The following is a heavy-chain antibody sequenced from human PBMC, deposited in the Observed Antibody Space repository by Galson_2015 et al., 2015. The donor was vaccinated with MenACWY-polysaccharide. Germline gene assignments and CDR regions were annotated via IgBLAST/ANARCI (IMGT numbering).Heavy chain of an antibody. CDR2: IYYTGRT. D-gene: IGHD1-26*01. V-gene: IGHV4-61*01. CDR1: GGSVNSLTYY. CDR3: ARVEKYSGSYYILH. Sequence: ETLSLTCTVSGGSVNSLTYYWAWLRQPPGEGLEWIGYIYYTGRTNYNPSLKSRVTISVDTSKNQFSLNLSSVTAAVTAVYYCARVEKYSGSYYILHWGQGTLVTVSS. J-gene: IGHJ4*02.